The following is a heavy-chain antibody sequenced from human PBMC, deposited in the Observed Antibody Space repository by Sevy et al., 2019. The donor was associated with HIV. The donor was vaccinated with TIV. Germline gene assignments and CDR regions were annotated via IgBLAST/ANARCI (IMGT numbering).Heavy chain of an antibody. Sequence: LSLTCAVSGFSFDSYGMTWVRQAPGKGLEWVSGISGSGTRTYYADSVKGRFIISRDNSKNTLYLQMNSLRSEDTGHYYWGKGGGGHYDPDEIGYYFYYYNMDVWGKGTTVTVSS. D-gene: IGHD3-22*01. CDR2: ISGSGTRT. CDR1: GFSFDSYG. V-gene: IGHV3-23*01. J-gene: IGHJ6*03. CDR3: GKGGGGHYDPDEIGYYFYYYNMDV.